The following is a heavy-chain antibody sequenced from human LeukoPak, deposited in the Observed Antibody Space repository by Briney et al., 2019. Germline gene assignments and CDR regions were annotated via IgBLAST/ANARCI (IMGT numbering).Heavy chain of an antibody. V-gene: IGHV3-11*01. J-gene: IGHJ5*02. CDR2: ISSSGSTI. Sequence: GGSLRLSCAASGFTFSDYYMSWIRQAPGKGLEWVSYISSSGSTIYYADSVKGRFTISRDNAKNSLYLQMNSLRAEDTAVYYCARDKAAAGNENWFDPWGQGTLSPSPQ. D-gene: IGHD6-13*01. CDR1: GFTFSDYY. CDR3: ARDKAAAGNENWFDP.